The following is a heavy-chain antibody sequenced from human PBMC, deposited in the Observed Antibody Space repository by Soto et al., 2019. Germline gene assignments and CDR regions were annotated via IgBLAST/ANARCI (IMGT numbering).Heavy chain of an antibody. CDR2: INDDGSST. V-gene: IGHV3-74*01. Sequence: GGLLRLSCAAGGFTFSMYWMHWGRQVPGKGPEWVSRINDDGSSTNYADSVKGRFTISRDNAKNTLYLQMNDLRAEDTAVYYCTRGPRPTSTGKGDFWGQGTLVTVSS. D-gene: IGHD1-1*01. J-gene: IGHJ4*02. CDR3: TRGPRPTSTGKGDF. CDR1: GFTFSMYW.